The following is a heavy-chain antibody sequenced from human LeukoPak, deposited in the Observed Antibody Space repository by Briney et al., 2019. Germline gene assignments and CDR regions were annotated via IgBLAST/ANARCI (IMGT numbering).Heavy chain of an antibody. V-gene: IGHV1-24*01. CDR2: FDPEDGET. CDR3: ATGEYDFWSGYRDYYYYYMDV. CDR1: GYTLTELS. J-gene: IGHJ6*03. D-gene: IGHD3-3*01. Sequence: ASVKVSCKVSGYTLTELSMHWVRQAPGKGLEWMGGFDPEDGETIYAQKFQGRVTMTEDTSTDTAYMELSSLRSEYTAVYYCATGEYDFWSGYRDYYYYYMDVWGKGTTVTVSS.